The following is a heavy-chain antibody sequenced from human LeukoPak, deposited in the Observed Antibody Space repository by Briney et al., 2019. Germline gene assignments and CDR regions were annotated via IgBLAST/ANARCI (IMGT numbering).Heavy chain of an antibody. CDR3: VKDQDSGAYSRFDY. D-gene: IGHD3-22*01. J-gene: IGHJ4*02. CDR1: GVTFNSYA. Sequence: GGSLRLSCAASGVTFNSYAMSWVRHAPGKGLECVSSISGSGGSTYYTDSVKGRFTISRDNSKNTLYLQMNSLRAEDTAVYYCVKDQDSGAYSRFDYWGQGTLVTVSS. CDR2: ISGSGGST. V-gene: IGHV3-23*01.